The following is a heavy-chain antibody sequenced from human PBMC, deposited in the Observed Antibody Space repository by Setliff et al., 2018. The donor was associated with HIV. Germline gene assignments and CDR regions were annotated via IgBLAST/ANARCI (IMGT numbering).Heavy chain of an antibody. CDR3: ARQTWEYYDTLTGYYRSPKNFDS. CDR1: GYTFSTNA. Sequence: ASVKVSCKAFGYTFSTNAIHWVRQAPGQRLEWMGYINAGDDNTRYSEKFQGRVTITRDTSANTAYMKLSSVTAPDTAIYYCARQTWEYYDTLTGYYRSPKNFDSWGQGTLVTVSS. V-gene: IGHV1-3*01. J-gene: IGHJ4*02. CDR2: INAGDDNT. D-gene: IGHD3-9*01.